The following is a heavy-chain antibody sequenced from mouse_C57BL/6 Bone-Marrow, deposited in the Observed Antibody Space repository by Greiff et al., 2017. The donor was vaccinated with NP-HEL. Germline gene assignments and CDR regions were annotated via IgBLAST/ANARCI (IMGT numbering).Heavy chain of an antibody. D-gene: IGHD2-3*01. CDR2: IHPNSGST. J-gene: IGHJ2*01. CDR3: AKESEGYYDYFDY. Sequence: QVQLQPGAELVKPGASVKLSCKASGYTFTSYWMHWVKQRPGQGLEWIGMIHPNSGSTNYNEKFKSKATLTVDKSSSTAYMQLSSLTSEDSAVYYCAKESEGYYDYFDYWGQGTTLTVSS. CDR1: GYTFTSYW. V-gene: IGHV1-64*01.